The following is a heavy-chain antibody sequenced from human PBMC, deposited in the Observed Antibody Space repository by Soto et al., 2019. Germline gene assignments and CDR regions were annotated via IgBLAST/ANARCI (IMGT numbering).Heavy chain of an antibody. J-gene: IGHJ3*02. V-gene: IGHV4-34*01. Sequence: QVQLQQLGAGLLKPSETLSLTCAVYGGSFSGYYWSWIRQPPGKGLEWMGEINHSGSTNYNPSLKSRVTISVDTSKNQFSLKLSSVTAADTAVYYCAREGYCSGGSCRFRAFDIWGQGTMVTVSS. CDR1: GGSFSGYY. CDR2: INHSGST. CDR3: AREGYCSGGSCRFRAFDI. D-gene: IGHD2-15*01.